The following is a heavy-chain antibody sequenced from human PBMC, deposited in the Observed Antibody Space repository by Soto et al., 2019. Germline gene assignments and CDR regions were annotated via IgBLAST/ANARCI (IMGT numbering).Heavy chain of an antibody. V-gene: IGHV1-69*12. CDR2: IIPIFGTA. J-gene: IGHJ6*02. CDR3: AKHYANWDYYCGTDV. Sequence: QVQLVQSGAEVKKPGSSVKVSCKASGGTFSSYAISWVRQAPGQGLEWMGGIIPIFGTADYAQKFQGRVTITADESTSAAYMELSSLRSEDRAVYYCAKHYANWDYYCGTDVWGPGTRVSVSS. D-gene: IGHD7-27*01. CDR1: GGTFSSYA.